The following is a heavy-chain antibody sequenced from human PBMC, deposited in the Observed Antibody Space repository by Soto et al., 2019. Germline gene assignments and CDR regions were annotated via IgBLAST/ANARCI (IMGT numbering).Heavy chain of an antibody. CDR1: GGSISSYY. D-gene: IGHD2-21*02. J-gene: IGHJ4*02. CDR2: IYYSGST. CDR3: ARMTFDDYFDY. V-gene: IGHV4-59*01. Sequence: QVQLQESGPGLVKPSETLSLTCTVSGGSISSYYWSWIRQPPGKGLEWIGYIYYSGSTNYNPSLKNRVTISVDTSKNQFSLKLRSVTAADTAVYYCARMTFDDYFDYWGQGTLVTVSS.